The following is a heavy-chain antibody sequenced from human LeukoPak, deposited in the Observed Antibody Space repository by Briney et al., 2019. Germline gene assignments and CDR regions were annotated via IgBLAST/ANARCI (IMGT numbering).Heavy chain of an antibody. V-gene: IGHV4-39*01. CDR3: ARLETPVTEHNWFDP. CDR1: GGSISSSRYY. D-gene: IGHD2-2*01. J-gene: IGHJ5*02. CDR2: IGGSNYYRGST. Sequence: PSETLYLTCTVSGGSISSSRYYWGWIRQPPGKGLEWIGSIGGSNYYRGSTYYNPSLKSRVTIHVDTSKDQFSLKLSSVTAADTAVYYCARLETPVTEHNWFDPWGQGTLVTVSS.